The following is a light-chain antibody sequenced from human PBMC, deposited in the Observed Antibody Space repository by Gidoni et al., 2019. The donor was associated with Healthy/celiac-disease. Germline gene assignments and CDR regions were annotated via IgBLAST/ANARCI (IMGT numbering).Light chain of an antibody. J-gene: IGKJ1*01. CDR1: QSLLHSNGYNY. CDR3: MQALQTRWT. CDR2: LGS. V-gene: IGKV2-28*01. Sequence: DIVRTQSPLTLPVTPGEPASISCRSSQSLLHSNGYNYLDWYLQKPGQSPQLLIYLGSNRASGVPDRFSGSGSGTDFTLKISRVEAEDVWVYYCMQALQTRWTFXXXTKVEIK.